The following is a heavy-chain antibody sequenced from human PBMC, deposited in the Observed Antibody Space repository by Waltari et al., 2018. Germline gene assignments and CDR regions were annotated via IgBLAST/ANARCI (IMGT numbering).Heavy chain of an antibody. J-gene: IGHJ4*02. CDR3: ARGARYDFWSGYYGY. D-gene: IGHD3-3*01. CDR1: GGSISSNY. V-gene: IGHV4-59*01. Sequence: QVQLQESGPGLVKPSETLSLTCTVSGGSISSNYWSWIRQPPGKGLEWIGYIYYSGSTNYNPSLKSRVTISVDTSKNQFSLKLSSVTAADTAVYYCARGARYDFWSGYYGYWGQGTLVTVSS. CDR2: IYYSGST.